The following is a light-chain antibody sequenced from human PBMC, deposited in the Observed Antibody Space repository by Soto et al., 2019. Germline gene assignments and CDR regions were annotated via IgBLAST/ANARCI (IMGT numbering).Light chain of an antibody. CDR2: EDS. J-gene: IGLJ3*02. Sequence: QSALTQPASVSGSPGQSITISCTGTSSDVGGYNFVSWYQQHPSKAPKLMIYEDSNRPSGVSNRFSGSKSGNTASLTISGLQADDEADYYCSSYINSSTLVFGGGTKLTVL. V-gene: IGLV2-14*01. CDR3: SSYINSSTLV. CDR1: SSDVGGYNF.